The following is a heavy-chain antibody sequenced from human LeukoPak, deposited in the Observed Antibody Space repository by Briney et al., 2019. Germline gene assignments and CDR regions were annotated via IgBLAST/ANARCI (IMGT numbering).Heavy chain of an antibody. D-gene: IGHD6-13*01. J-gene: IGHJ4*02. CDR3: ARVVTAHSSSWHSGSRYYFDY. Sequence: SETLSLTCTVSGGSISSYYWSWIRQPAGKGLEWIGRIYTSGSTNYNPSLKSRVTMSVDTSKNQFSLKLSSVTAADTAVYYCARVVTAHSSSWHSGSRYYFDYWGQGTLVTVSS. CDR2: IYTSGST. CDR1: GGSISSYY. V-gene: IGHV4-4*07.